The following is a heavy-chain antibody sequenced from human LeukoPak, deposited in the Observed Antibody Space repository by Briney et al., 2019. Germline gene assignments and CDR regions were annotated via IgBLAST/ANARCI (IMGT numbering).Heavy chain of an antibody. D-gene: IGHD2-2*01. J-gene: IGHJ4*02. Sequence: SETLSLTCTVSGGSISSYYWSWIRQPPGKGLEWIGYIYYRGSTNYNPSLQSRVTISVDTSKTQFSLKLSSVTAADTAVYYCARGKAVPAAFDYWGQGTLVTVSS. CDR3: ARGKAVPAAFDY. CDR1: GGSISSYY. V-gene: IGHV4-59*01. CDR2: IYYRGST.